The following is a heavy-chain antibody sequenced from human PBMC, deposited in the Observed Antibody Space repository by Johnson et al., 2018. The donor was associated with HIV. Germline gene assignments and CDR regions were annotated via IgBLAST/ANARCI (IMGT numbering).Heavy chain of an antibody. J-gene: IGHJ3*02. CDR2: IKCDGSEK. CDR3: APQLGIGDAFDI. D-gene: IGHD7-27*01. Sequence: QVQLVESGGGLVKPGGSLRLSCAASGFTFSDYYMSWIRQTPGKGLEWVADIKCDGSEKYYADSVKGRFTISRDNAKYSLYLQMNSLRAEDTAVYYCAPQLGIGDAFDIWGQGTMVTVSS. V-gene: IGHV3-11*04. CDR1: GFTFSDYY.